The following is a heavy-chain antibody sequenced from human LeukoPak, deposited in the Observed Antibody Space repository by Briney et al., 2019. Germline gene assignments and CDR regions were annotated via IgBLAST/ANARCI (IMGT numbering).Heavy chain of an antibody. D-gene: IGHD6-13*01. CDR3: ARDSPSHYIAAAGLDY. J-gene: IGHJ4*02. CDR2: ISYDGSNK. CDR1: GFTFSSYA. Sequence: GRSLRLSCAASGFTFSSYAMHWVRQAPGKGLEWVAVISYDGSNKYYADSVKGRFTISRDNSKNTLYLQMNSLRAEDTAVYYCARDSPSHYIAAAGLDYWDQGTLVTVSS. V-gene: IGHV3-30-3*01.